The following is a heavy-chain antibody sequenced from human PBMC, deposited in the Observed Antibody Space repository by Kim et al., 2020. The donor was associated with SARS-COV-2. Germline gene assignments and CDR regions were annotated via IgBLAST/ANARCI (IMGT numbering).Heavy chain of an antibody. Sequence: ASVKVSCKASGYTFVSLHINWVRQATGQGLEWLGALDPESGRTDYAQKFQGRVTLTRHTAISTAYMELSSLRSEDTAVYYCARGYRLRRAEYWGQGSLVTVSS. D-gene: IGHD2-2*01. CDR3: ARGYRLRRAEY. CDR1: GYTFVSLH. V-gene: IGHV1-8*01. CDR2: LDPESGRT. J-gene: IGHJ4*02.